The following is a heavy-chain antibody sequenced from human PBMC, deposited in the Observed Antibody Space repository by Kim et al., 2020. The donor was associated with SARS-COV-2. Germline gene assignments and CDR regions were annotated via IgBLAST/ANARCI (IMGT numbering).Heavy chain of an antibody. D-gene: IGHD6-13*01. CDR1: GFTFDDYV. V-gene: IGHV3-9*01. CDR2: ISWNSGSI. Sequence: GGSLRLSCAASGFTFDDYVMHWVRQAPGKGLEWVSGISWNSGSIGYADSVKGRFTISRDNAKNSLYLQMNSLRAEDTALYYCAKDVAAATTLFDYWGQGTLVTVSS. J-gene: IGHJ4*02. CDR3: AKDVAAATTLFDY.